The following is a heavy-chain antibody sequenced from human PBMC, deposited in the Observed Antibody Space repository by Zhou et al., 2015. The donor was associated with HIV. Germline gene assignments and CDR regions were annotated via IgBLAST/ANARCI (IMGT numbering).Heavy chain of an antibody. V-gene: IGHV1-69*06. D-gene: IGHD2-2*01. CDR1: GGTFNTYE. CDR3: ARGYCDSTNCYLGVSYTYYYGMDV. CDR2: IIPIVAKA. Sequence: QVQLVQSGAEVKKPGSSVKVSCKASGGTFNTYEVSWVRQAPGQGLEWMGGIIPIVAKADYAQKFKGRVTITADKSTDTAYMELKSLRYDDTAVYYCARGYCDSTNCYLGVSYTYYYGMDVWGQGTAVTVSS. J-gene: IGHJ6*02.